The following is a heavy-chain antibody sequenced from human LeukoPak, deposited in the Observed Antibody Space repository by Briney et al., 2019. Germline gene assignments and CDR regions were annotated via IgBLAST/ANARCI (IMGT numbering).Heavy chain of an antibody. J-gene: IGHJ5*02. CDR1: GYSFDKFG. D-gene: IGHD2-21*01. Sequence: ASVKVSCKASGYSFDKFGISWVRQAPGQGLEWMGWISAYSGKTDSAQKLQDRVTMTTDNSTSTAYLELRSPRADDTAVYFCVRVGSAYGDPLEFDLWGQGTLVTVSS. CDR2: ISAYSGKT. CDR3: VRVGSAYGDPLEFDL. V-gene: IGHV1-18*01.